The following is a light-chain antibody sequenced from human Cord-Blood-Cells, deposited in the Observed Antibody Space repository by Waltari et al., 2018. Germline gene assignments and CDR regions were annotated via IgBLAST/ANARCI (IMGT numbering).Light chain of an antibody. Sequence: SSELTQDPAVSVDLGQTVRITCQGDSLRSYYASWYQQKPGQAPVLVIYGKNTRPSGIQDRFSGSSSGNTASLTITGAQAEDEADYYCNSRDSSGNHLVFGGGTKLTVL. CDR3: NSRDSSGNHLV. CDR2: GKN. V-gene: IGLV3-19*01. CDR1: SLRSYY. J-gene: IGLJ3*02.